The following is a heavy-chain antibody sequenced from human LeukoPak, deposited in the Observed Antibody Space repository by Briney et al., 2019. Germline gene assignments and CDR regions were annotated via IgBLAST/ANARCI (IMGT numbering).Heavy chain of an antibody. J-gene: IGHJ6*03. CDR2: ISWNSGSI. CDR3: AKSAEDDFWSGYMDV. CDR1: GFTFDDYA. D-gene: IGHD3-3*01. Sequence: GGSLRLSCAASGFTFDDYAMHWVRQAPGKGLEWVSGISWNSGSIGYADSVKGRFTISRDNAKNSLYLQMNSLRAEETALYYCAKSAEDDFWSGYMDVWGKGTTVTVSS. V-gene: IGHV3-9*01.